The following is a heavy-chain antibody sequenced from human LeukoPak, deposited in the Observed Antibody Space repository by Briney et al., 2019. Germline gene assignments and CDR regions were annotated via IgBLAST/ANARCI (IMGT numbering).Heavy chain of an antibody. CDR1: GFTFSSYG. CDR2: ISGSGGST. V-gene: IGHV3-23*01. D-gene: IGHD5-18*01. CDR3: ARSLWIQLWTRLGY. J-gene: IGHJ4*02. Sequence: GGSLRLSCAASGFTFSSYGMSWVRQAPGKGLEWVSAISGSGGSTYYADSVKGRFTIPRDNSKNTLYLQMNSLRAEDTAVYYCARSLWIQLWTRLGYWGQGTLVTVSS.